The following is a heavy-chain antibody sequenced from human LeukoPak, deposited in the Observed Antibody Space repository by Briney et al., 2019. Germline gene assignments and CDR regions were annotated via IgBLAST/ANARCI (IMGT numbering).Heavy chain of an antibody. CDR3: AREGGYGDYYYYDMDV. CDR2: IYYSGST. J-gene: IGHJ6*02. Sequence: SETLSLTCTVSGGSISSYYWSWIRQPPGKGLEWIGYIYYSGSTNYNPSLKSRVTISVDTSKNQFSLKLSSVTAADTAVYYCAREGGYGDYYYYDMDVWGQGTTVTVSS. D-gene: IGHD4-17*01. CDR1: GGSISSYY. V-gene: IGHV4-59*01.